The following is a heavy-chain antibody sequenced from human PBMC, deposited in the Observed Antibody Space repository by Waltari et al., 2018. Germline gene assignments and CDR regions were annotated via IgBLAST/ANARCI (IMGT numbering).Heavy chain of an antibody. Sequence: DVQLVESGGGLVRPGGSVRLSCEASGSTFGDYTFNWVRQPPGKGLEWLSSISSRGTYIYYKDSLKGRFIISRDNTKNSLYLQMDGLRADDTAVYYCTRSGRQENWFDPWGQGILVTVSS. CDR1: GSTFGDYT. D-gene: IGHD2-15*01. CDR2: ISSRGTYI. J-gene: IGHJ5*02. V-gene: IGHV3-21*02. CDR3: TRSGRQENWFDP.